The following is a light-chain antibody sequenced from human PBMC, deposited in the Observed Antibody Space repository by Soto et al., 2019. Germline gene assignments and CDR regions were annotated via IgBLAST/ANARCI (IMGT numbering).Light chain of an antibody. V-gene: IGKV3-15*01. J-gene: IGKJ3*01. CDR3: QEYDNWPGS. Sequence: EIVMTQSPATLSVSPGERATLSCRASQTVSSNLAWYQQRVGQAPRLLIYGASTRATGIPARFSGSGSGTGFTLTISSLQSEDFALSFCQEYDNWPGSFGPGTKVDIK. CDR1: QTVSSN. CDR2: GAS.